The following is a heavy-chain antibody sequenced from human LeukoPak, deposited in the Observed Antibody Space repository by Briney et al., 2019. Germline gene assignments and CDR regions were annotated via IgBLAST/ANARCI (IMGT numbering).Heavy chain of an antibody. J-gene: IGHJ6*02. D-gene: IGHD1-26*01. CDR3: AREPWGEMGAAWGMDV. CDR1: GFTFSSYS. V-gene: IGHV3-48*01. CDR2: ISSSSSTI. Sequence: PGGSLRLSCAASGFTFSSYSMNWVRQAPGKGLEWISHISSSSSTIYYADSVKGRFTISRDNAKNSLYLQMNSLRAEDTAVYYCAREPWGEMGAAWGMDVWGQGTTVIVSS.